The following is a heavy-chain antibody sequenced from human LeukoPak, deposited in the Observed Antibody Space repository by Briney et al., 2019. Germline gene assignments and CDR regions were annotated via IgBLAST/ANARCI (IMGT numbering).Heavy chain of an antibody. D-gene: IGHD1-26*01. CDR1: GGSISRYY. J-gene: IGHJ6*02. CDR2: IYYSGST. Sequence: SETLSLTCTVSGGSISRYYWSWIRQPPGKGLEWIGYIYYSGSTYYNPSLTSRVTMSVDTSKNQFSLKLSSVTAADTAVYYCARDGRISPYYGMDVWGQGTTVTVSS. CDR3: ARDGRISPYYGMDV. V-gene: IGHV4-59*01.